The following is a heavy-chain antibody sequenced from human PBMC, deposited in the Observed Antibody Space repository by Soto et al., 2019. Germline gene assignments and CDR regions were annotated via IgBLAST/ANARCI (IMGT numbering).Heavy chain of an antibody. J-gene: IGHJ4*02. Sequence: EVQLVESGGGLVQPGGSLRLSCAASGFTFSSYSMNWVRQAPGKGLEWVSYISSSSSTIYYADSVKGRFTISRDNAKNSLYLQMNSLRAEDTAVYYCARGVVVVVAATEGDYGGQGTLVTVSS. CDR3: ARGVVVVVAATEGDY. D-gene: IGHD2-15*01. CDR2: ISSSSSTI. CDR1: GFTFSSYS. V-gene: IGHV3-48*01.